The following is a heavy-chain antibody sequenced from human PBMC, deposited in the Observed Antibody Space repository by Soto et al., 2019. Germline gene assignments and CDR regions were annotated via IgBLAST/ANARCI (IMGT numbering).Heavy chain of an antibody. CDR2: ISAYNGNT. V-gene: IGHV1-18*01. CDR1: GYTFTSYA. CDR3: ARDWQSGITIFGVVREFDP. D-gene: IGHD3-3*01. J-gene: IGHJ5*02. Sequence: GASVKVSCKASGYTFTSYAMHWVRQAPGQGLEWMGWISAYNGNTNYAQKLQGRVTMTTDTSTSTAYMELRSLRSDDTAVYYCARDWQSGITIFGVVREFDPWGQGTLGTVSS.